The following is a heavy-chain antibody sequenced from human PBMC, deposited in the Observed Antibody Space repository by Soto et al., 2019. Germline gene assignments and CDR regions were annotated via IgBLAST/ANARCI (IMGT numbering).Heavy chain of an antibody. Sequence: SDPTLVNPTQTVTLTCTFSGFSLSTSGVGVGWMRQPPGKALEWLALIYWDDEKRYSQSLKSRLTITKDTSKNKVVLTKTNMDPVDIATYYCADTDYYDCSGYYYDYYYYGMDVWGQGTTVTVS. CDR2: IYWDDEK. CDR1: GFSLSTSGVG. D-gene: IGHD3-22*01. V-gene: IGHV2-5*02. CDR3: ADTDYYDCSGYYYDYYYYGMDV. J-gene: IGHJ6*02.